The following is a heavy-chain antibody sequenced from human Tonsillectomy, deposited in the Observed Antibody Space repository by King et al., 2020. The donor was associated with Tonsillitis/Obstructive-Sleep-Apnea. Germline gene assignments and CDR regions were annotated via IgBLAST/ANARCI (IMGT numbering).Heavy chain of an antibody. D-gene: IGHD2-15*01. J-gene: IGHJ4*02. CDR3: ARQESGGGHKSSRSPDN. Sequence: QLVQSGAEVRKPGESLKISCKGSGYNFDTYWIGWVRQMPGKGLEWMGIIYPGDSDTRYSPSFQGQVTISADKSISTAYLQWSSLKASDSAMYYCARQESGGGHKSSRSPDNWGQGTLVTVSS. CDR1: GYNFDTYW. V-gene: IGHV5-51*01. CDR2: IYPGDSDT.